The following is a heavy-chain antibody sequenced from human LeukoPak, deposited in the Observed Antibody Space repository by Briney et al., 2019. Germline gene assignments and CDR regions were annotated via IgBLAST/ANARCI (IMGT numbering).Heavy chain of an antibody. Sequence: GGSLRLSCAASGFTFSSYWMSWVRQAPGKGLEWVANIKQDGSEKYYVDSVKGRFTISRDNAKNSLYLQMNSLRAEDTAVYYCARNQGYRSGWYVFGDYWGQGTLVTVSS. CDR1: GFTFSSYW. CDR2: IKQDGSEK. V-gene: IGHV3-7*02. D-gene: IGHD6-19*01. CDR3: ARNQGYRSGWYVFGDY. J-gene: IGHJ4*02.